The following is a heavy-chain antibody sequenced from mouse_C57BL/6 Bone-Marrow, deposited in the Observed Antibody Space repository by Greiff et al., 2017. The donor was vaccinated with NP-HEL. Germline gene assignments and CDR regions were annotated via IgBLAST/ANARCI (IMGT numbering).Heavy chain of an antibody. CDR3: ARSGYYTPAMDY. CDR1: GYTFTSYW. Sequence: QVQLQQPGAELVKPGASVKLSCKASGYTFTSYWMHWVKQRPGQGLEWIGMIHPNSGSTNYNEKFKSKATLTVDKSSSTAYMPLSSLTSEDSAVYYCARSGYYTPAMDYWGQGTSVTVSS. J-gene: IGHJ4*01. V-gene: IGHV1-64*01. CDR2: IHPNSGST. D-gene: IGHD1-1*01.